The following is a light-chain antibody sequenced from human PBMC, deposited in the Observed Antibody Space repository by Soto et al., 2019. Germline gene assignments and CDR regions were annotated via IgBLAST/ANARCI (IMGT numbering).Light chain of an antibody. Sequence: DVVMTQSPLSLPVTLEQPASISCRSSQSLVYSDGNTYLTWFQQRPGQSPRRLIYKVSNRDSGVPDRFTGSVSGTDFKLKISRVEAEYVGVYYCMQGIYWPYTFGPGTKVDIK. CDR1: QSLVYSDGNTY. V-gene: IGKV2-30*01. J-gene: IGKJ3*01. CDR3: MQGIYWPYT. CDR2: KVS.